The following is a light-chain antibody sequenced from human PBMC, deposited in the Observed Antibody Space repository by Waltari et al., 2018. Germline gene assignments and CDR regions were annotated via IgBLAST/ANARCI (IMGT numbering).Light chain of an antibody. CDR2: KAS. Sequence: DIQMTQSPSTLSASVGDRVTITCRASQSISSWLAWYQQKPGKDPQLLIYKASSLESGVQSRFIGSGSGTEFTLTISSLQPDDFATYYCQQYNSYSPWTFGQGTKVEIK. CDR3: QQYNSYSPWT. J-gene: IGKJ1*01. V-gene: IGKV1-5*03. CDR1: QSISSW.